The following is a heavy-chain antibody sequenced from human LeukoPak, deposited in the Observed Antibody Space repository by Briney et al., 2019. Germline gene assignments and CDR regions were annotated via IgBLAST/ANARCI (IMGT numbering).Heavy chain of an antibody. CDR1: GGSFSGYY. Sequence: PSETLSLTCAVYGGSFSGYYWSWIRQPPGKGLEWIGEINHSGSTNYNPSLKSRVTISVDTSKNQFSLKLSSVTAADTAVYYCARGLRFLEWWTYNWFDPWGQGTLVTVSS. J-gene: IGHJ5*02. CDR2: INHSGST. D-gene: IGHD3-3*01. V-gene: IGHV4-34*01. CDR3: ARGLRFLEWWTYNWFDP.